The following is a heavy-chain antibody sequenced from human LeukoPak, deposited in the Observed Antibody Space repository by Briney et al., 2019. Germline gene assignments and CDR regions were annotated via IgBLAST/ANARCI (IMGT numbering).Heavy chain of an antibody. Sequence: SETLSLTCTVSGGSISSYYWSWIRQPPGKGLEWIGYIYYSGSTNYNPSLKSRVTISVDTSKNQFSLKLSSVTAADTAVYYCARPGYYYGSRFDPWGQGTLVTVSS. CDR2: IYYSGST. V-gene: IGHV4-59*08. J-gene: IGHJ5*02. CDR3: ARPGYYYGSRFDP. D-gene: IGHD3-10*01. CDR1: GGSISSYY.